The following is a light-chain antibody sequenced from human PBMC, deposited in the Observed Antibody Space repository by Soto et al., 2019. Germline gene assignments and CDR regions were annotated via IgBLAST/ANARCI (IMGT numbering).Light chain of an antibody. J-gene: IGLJ1*01. CDR1: SSDVGGYNY. V-gene: IGLV2-14*01. CDR3: SSYTTSNTRQIV. Sequence: LTQPASVSGSPGQSITISCTGTSSDVGGYNYVSWYQQHPGKAPKFMIYDVSNRPSGVSNRFSGSKSGNTASLTISGLQAEDEADYCCSSYTTSNTRQIVFGTGTKVTVL. CDR2: DVS.